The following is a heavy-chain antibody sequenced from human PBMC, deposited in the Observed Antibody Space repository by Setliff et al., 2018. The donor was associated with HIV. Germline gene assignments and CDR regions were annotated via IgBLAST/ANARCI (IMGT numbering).Heavy chain of an antibody. Sequence: ASVKVSCKASGYIFSSYGISWVRQARGQGLEWMGWISAYNGNINYAQKFQGRVTMTTGTLTSKAHMELRSLRSDYAAVDYCARGQGPVGYWRQGTLGTASS. CDR1: GYIFSSYG. CDR2: ISAYNGNI. CDR3: ARGQGPVGY. J-gene: IGHJ4*02. V-gene: IGHV1-18*01.